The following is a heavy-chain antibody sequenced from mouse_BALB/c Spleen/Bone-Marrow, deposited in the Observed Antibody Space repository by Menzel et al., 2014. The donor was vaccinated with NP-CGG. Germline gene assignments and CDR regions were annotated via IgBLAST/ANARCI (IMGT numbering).Heavy chain of an antibody. V-gene: IGHV1S135*01. CDR2: IDPYNGGT. Sequence: VQLKESGPALVKPGASVRVSCKASGFSFTDYNIYWVKQSHGESLEWIGYIDPYNGGTTYNQKFKGKATLTVDKSSSTAFMHLNSLSSEDSAVYCCARYYRYDFWFFDVWGAGTPVTGSS. CDR3: ARYYRYDFWFFDV. CDR1: GFSFTDYN. J-gene: IGHJ1*01. D-gene: IGHD2-14*01.